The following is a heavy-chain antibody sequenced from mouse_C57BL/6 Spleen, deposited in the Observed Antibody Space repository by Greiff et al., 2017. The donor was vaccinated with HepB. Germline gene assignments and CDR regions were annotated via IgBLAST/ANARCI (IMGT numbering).Heavy chain of an antibody. CDR2: INPSNGGT. CDR1: GYTFTSYW. CDR3: ARSGHYYGSSCGAMDY. V-gene: IGHV1-53*01. J-gene: IGHJ4*01. Sequence: QVQLQQPGTELVKPGASVKLSCKASGYTFTSYWMHWVKQRPGQGLEWIGNINPSNGGTNYNEKFKSKATLTVDKSSSTAYMQLSSLTSEDSAVYYCARSGHYYGSSCGAMDYWGQGTSVTVSS. D-gene: IGHD1-1*01.